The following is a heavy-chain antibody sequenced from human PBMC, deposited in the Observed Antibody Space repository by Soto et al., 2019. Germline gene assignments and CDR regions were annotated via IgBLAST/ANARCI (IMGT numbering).Heavy chain of an antibody. D-gene: IGHD6-13*01. Sequence: PGGSLRLSCAASGFTFSSYGMHWVRQAPGKGLEWVAVIWYDGSNKYYADSVKGRFTISRDNSKNTLYLQMNSLRAEDTAVYYCARDFRQQQLVRNAIDYWGQGTLVTVSS. CDR3: ARDFRQQQLVRNAIDY. CDR1: GFTFSSYG. V-gene: IGHV3-33*01. J-gene: IGHJ4*02. CDR2: IWYDGSNK.